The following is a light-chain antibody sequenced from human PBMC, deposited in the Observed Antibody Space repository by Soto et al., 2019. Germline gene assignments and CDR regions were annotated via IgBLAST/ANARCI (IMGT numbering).Light chain of an antibody. V-gene: IGKV1-39*01. J-gene: IGKJ1*01. CDR3: QQSYSTPRT. CDR1: QSIRNW. Sequence: TQSPSTLSASVGDRVTITCRASQSIRNWLAWYQQRPGKAPNLLIYAASSLQSGVPSRFSGSGSGTEFTLTISSLQPEDFATYYCQQSYSTPRTLGQGTKVDIK. CDR2: AAS.